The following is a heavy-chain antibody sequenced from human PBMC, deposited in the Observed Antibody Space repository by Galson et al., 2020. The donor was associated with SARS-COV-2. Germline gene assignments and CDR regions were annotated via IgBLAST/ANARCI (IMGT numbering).Heavy chain of an antibody. CDR3: ARGDTGSYYYVFLDY. V-gene: IGHV3-49*03. D-gene: IGHD1-26*01. CDR2: IRSKTYGGTT. Sequence: GESLKISCPASGFTFGDHGMSWFRQAPGKGLEYISFIRSKTYGGTTEYAASVDGRFTISRDDSKSIAYLQMNSLKTEDTAVYYCARGDTGSYYYVFLDYWGQGTLVTVSS. J-gene: IGHJ4*02. CDR1: GFTFGDHG.